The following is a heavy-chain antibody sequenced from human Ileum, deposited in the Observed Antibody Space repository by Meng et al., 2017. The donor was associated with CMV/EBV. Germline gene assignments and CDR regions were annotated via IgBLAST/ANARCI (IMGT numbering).Heavy chain of an antibody. CDR1: GFTFSSYA. D-gene: IGHD5-18*01. Sequence: GPVWVCGGCVCQARRALGLSCAAAGFTFSSYAIDWVRQAPGKGLEWVAVISYDGSNKYYADSVKGRFTISRDNSKNTLYLQMNSLRAEDTAVYYCARNPPDTAMADYWGQGTLVTVSS. CDR3: ARNPPDTAMADY. V-gene: IGHV3-30-3*01. CDR2: ISYDGSNK. J-gene: IGHJ4*02.